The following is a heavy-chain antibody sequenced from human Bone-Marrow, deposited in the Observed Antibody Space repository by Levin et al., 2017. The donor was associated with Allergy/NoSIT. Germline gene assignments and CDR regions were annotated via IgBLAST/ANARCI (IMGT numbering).Heavy chain of an antibody. CDR1: GFTFSNAW. V-gene: IGHV3-15*01. J-gene: IGHJ6*02. Sequence: GGSLRLSCAASGFTFSNAWMSWVRQAPGKGLEWVGRIKSKTDGGTTDYAAPVKGRFTISRDDSKNTLYLQMNSLKTEDTAVYYCTTDLAAATLYYYYYGMDGWGQGTTVTVSS. CDR2: IKSKTDGGTT. CDR3: TTDLAAATLYYYYYGMDG. D-gene: IGHD6-13*01.